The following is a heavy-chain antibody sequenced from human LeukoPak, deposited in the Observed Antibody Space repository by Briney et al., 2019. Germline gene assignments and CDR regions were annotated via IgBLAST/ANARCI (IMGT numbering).Heavy chain of an antibody. CDR1: GFTFSNYG. CDR2: ISSSSSFI. CDR3: ARDTSYYYYYGMDV. J-gene: IGHJ6*02. V-gene: IGHV3-21*05. Sequence: GGSLRLSCAASGFTFSNYGMNWVRQAPGKGLEWVSYISSSSSFIYYADSIKGRFTISRDNAKNSLYLQMNSLRAEDTAVYYCARDTSYYYYYGMDVWGQGTTVTASS.